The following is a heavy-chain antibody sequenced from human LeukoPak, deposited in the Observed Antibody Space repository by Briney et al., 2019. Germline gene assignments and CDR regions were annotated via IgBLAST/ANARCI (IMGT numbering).Heavy chain of an antibody. CDR1: GASVTTYY. Sequence: SETLSLTCTVSGASVTTYYWSWIRQPPGKGLEWIGYISDSGSTYYNPSLKSRVTISVDTSKNQFSLKLSSVTAADTAVYYCARHGPRSKRYIGSFDYWGQGTLVTVSS. J-gene: IGHJ4*02. CDR2: ISDSGST. V-gene: IGHV4-59*08. D-gene: IGHD1-26*01. CDR3: ARHGPRSKRYIGSFDY.